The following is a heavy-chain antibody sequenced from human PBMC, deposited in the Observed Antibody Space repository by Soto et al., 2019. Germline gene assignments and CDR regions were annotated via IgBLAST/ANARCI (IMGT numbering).Heavy chain of an antibody. CDR1: GVIFSTYA. CDR2: IIPIFGAA. Sequence: QVQLVQSGAEVKKPGSSVKVSRKASGVIFSTYAITWVRQAPGQGPEWMGGIIPIFGAANYAPKFQGRVTITADESTSTAYMELSSLRSEDTAVYYCASPILPTPGYYYGMDVWGQGTTVTVSS. CDR3: ASPILPTPGYYYGMDV. V-gene: IGHV1-69*12. J-gene: IGHJ6*02. D-gene: IGHD2-21*01.